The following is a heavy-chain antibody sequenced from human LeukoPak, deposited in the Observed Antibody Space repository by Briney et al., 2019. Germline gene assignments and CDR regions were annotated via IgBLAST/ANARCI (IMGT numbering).Heavy chain of an antibody. J-gene: IGHJ6*03. V-gene: IGHV3-66*01. CDR3: AKSPSLLTGYDYYYMDV. CDR2: IYSGGNT. D-gene: IGHD3-9*01. CDR1: GFTVSSKY. Sequence: PGGSLRLSCAASGFTVSSKYMSWVRQAPGKGLEWVSVIYSGGNTYYADSVKGRFTISRDNSKNTVNLQMNSLRAEDTAVYYCAKSPSLLTGYDYYYMDVWGKGTTVTVSS.